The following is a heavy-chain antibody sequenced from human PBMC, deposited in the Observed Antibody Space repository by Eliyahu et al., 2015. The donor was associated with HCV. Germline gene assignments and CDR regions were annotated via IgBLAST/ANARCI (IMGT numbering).Heavy chain of an antibody. J-gene: IGHJ4*02. D-gene: IGHD5-24*01. CDR1: GLTFXDYG. V-gene: IGHV3-33*03. CDR2: IWYDGSNK. Sequence: QVQLVESGGGVVQPGRSLXLSCVVSGLTFXDYGMHWVRQAPGQGLEWGAVIWYDGSNKGYGDSVKGRFTISRDDSKNTLYLQMNSLRAEDTAVYYCSTTRSAYNWDYWGQGTRVTVSS. CDR3: STTRSAYNWDY.